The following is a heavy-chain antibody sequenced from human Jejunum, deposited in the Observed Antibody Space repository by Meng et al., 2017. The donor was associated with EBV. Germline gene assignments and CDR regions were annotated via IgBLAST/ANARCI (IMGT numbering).Heavy chain of an antibody. D-gene: IGHD1-14*01. V-gene: IGHV4-34*02. Sequence: QVQLQQLGAGLLKASXALSLTCAVYGGSFSDYYWTWIRQSPETGLEWIGTVCKSGSNYNPSLRSRVNIYTDTSKNQFSLKVTSLTAADTAVYYCVMGPDHAKTGYWGQGTLFNVSS. CDR3: VMGPDHAKTGY. J-gene: IGHJ4*02. CDR2: VCKSGS. CDR1: GGSFSDYY.